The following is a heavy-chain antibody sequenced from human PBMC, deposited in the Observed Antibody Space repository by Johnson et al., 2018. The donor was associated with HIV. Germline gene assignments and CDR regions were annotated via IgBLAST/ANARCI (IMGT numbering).Heavy chain of an antibody. CDR2: INWNGART. Sequence: EQLVESGGGLVKTGGSLRVSCVASGFTFSEYYMSWIRQAPGKGLEWVSGINWNGARTGYADSVKGRFTISRDNAKNSLYLHMNSLRAEDTALYYCAREPELELQFSHAFDIWGQGTIVTVSS. CDR3: AREPELELQFSHAFDI. V-gene: IGHV3-20*04. J-gene: IGHJ3*02. D-gene: IGHD1-7*01. CDR1: GFTFSEYY.